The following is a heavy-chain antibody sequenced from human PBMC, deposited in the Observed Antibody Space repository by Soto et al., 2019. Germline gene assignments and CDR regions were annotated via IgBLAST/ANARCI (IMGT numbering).Heavy chain of an antibody. CDR3: ARDYDILTGPFDY. Sequence: PGGSLRLSCAASGFTFSSYSMNWVRQAPGKGLEWVSSISSSSSYIYYADSVKGRFTISRDNAKNSLYLQMNSLRAEDTAVYYCARDYDILTGPFDYWGQGTLVTVSS. D-gene: IGHD3-9*01. V-gene: IGHV3-21*01. J-gene: IGHJ4*02. CDR2: ISSSSSYI. CDR1: GFTFSSYS.